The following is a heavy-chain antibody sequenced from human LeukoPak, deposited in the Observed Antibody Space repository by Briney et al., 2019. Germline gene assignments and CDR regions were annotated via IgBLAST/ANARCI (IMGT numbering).Heavy chain of an antibody. CDR1: GYSFTNDW. CDR3: ARLDGSSSVNFDS. V-gene: IGHV5-51*01. J-gene: IGHJ4*02. Sequence: GESLKISCKGSGYSFTNDWIGWVRQMRGKGMEWMGMIYLGDSDTKYSPSFQGQVTISADKSISTAYLHWSSLKASDIAMYYCARLDGSSSVNFDSWGQGTPVTVSS. CDR2: IYLGDSDT. D-gene: IGHD6-6*01.